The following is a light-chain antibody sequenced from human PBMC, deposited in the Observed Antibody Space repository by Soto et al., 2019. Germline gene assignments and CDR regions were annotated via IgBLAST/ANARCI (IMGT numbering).Light chain of an antibody. CDR3: SSYTTSSTQV. CDR1: SSDVGYYNY. CDR2: EVS. V-gene: IGLV2-14*01. Sequence: QSALTRPASVSGSPGQSITISCTGTSSDVGYYNYVSWYQHHPGKAPKLIIYEVSNRPSGVSNRFSGSKSGNTASLTISGLQAEDEADYYCSSYTTSSTQVFGGGTKVTVL. J-gene: IGLJ3*02.